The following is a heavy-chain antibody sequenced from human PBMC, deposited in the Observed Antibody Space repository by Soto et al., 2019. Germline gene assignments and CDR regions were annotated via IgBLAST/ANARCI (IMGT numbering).Heavy chain of an antibody. CDR1: GGTFSSYA. CDR3: ARGDHGDYRYYHGMDV. CDR2: IHPIFGTA. D-gene: IGHD4-17*01. Sequence: QVQLVQSGAEVKKPGSSVKVSCKASGGTFSSYAISWVRQAPGQGLEWMGGIHPIFGTANYAQKFQGRVTRSADQSTSTAYMELRSLRSEDTAVYYCARGDHGDYRYYHGMDVWGPGNTVNLSS. V-gene: IGHV1-69*12. J-gene: IGHJ6*02.